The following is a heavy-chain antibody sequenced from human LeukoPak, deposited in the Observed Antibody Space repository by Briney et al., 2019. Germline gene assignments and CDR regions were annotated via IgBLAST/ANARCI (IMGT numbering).Heavy chain of an antibody. CDR2: IYYSGST. CDR1: GGSISSYY. J-gene: IGHJ6*02. D-gene: IGHD1-20*01. Sequence: KPSETLSLTCTVSGGSISSYYWSWIRQPPGKGLEWIGYIYYSGSTNYNPSLKSRVTISVDTSKNQFSLKLSSVTAADTAVYYCARSVTGYGMDVWGQRTTVTVSS. CDR3: ARSVTGYGMDV. V-gene: IGHV4-59*01.